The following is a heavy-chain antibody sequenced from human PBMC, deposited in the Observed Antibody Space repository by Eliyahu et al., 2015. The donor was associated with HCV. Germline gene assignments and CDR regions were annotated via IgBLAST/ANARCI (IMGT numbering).Heavy chain of an antibody. J-gene: IGHJ4*02. CDR1: GFTFSSYA. Sequence: LSCAASGFTFSSYAMHWVRQAPGKGLEWVAVISYDGSNKYYADSVKGRFTISRDNSKNTLYLQMNSLRAEDTAVXYCARAPPPFGGVIVGVLDYWGQGTLVTVSS. CDR2: ISYDGSNK. V-gene: IGHV3-30*04. D-gene: IGHD3-16*02. CDR3: ARAPPPFGGVIVGVLDY.